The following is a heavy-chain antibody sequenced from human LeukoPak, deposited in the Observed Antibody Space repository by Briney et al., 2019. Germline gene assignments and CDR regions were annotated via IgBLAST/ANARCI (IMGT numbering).Heavy chain of an antibody. Sequence: WETLSLTCTVSGGSISSSSYYWGWIRQPPGKGLEWIGSIYYSGSTYYNPSLKSRVTISVDTSKNQFSLKLSSVTAADTAVYYCASSYTMIVVVDYWGQGTLVTVSS. CDR3: ASSYTMIVVVDY. V-gene: IGHV4-39*01. CDR1: GGSISSSSYY. CDR2: IYYSGST. J-gene: IGHJ4*02. D-gene: IGHD3-22*01.